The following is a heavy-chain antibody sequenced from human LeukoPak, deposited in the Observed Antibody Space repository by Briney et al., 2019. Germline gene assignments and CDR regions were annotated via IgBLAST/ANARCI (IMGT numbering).Heavy chain of an antibody. D-gene: IGHD3/OR15-3a*01. CDR1: GDSIISNIYW. CDR2: PFYTGRT. J-gene: IGHJ3*01. Sequence: SETLSLTCTVSGDSIISNIYWWDWLRLPPGKGLEWIGAPFYTGRTFYSPSLKSRVSISVDTSKNQFSLDLSSATAADTAVYYCARRRHNFDFYDVWGQGTRVTVSS. V-gene: IGHV4-39*01. CDR3: ARRRHNFDFYDV.